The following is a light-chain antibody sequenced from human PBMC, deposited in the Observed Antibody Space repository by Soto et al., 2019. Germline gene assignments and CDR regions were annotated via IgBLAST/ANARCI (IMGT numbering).Light chain of an antibody. CDR1: QSVDNS. Sequence: EIVMTQSPATLSVSPGERATLSRRASQSVDNSLAWYQKRPGQPPRLLIYAASTRATGTPARFSGSGSGTEFTLTISSLQSEDFAVYYCQMYNNWPPRYTFGPGTKLEIK. CDR2: AAS. CDR3: QMYNNWPPRYT. V-gene: IGKV3-15*01. J-gene: IGKJ2*01.